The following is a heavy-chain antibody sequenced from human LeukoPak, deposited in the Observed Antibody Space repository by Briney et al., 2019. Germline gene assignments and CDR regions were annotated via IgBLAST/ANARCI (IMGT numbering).Heavy chain of an antibody. CDR2: ISGSGGST. D-gene: IGHD6-19*01. J-gene: IGHJ4*02. Sequence: GGSLRLSCAASGFTFSSYAMSWVRQVPGKGLEWVSAISGSGGSTYYADSVKGRFTISRDNSKNTLYLQMNSLRAEDTAVYYCAKAQPYDSSGWYDFDYWGQGTLVTVSS. V-gene: IGHV3-23*01. CDR3: AKAQPYDSSGWYDFDY. CDR1: GFTFSSYA.